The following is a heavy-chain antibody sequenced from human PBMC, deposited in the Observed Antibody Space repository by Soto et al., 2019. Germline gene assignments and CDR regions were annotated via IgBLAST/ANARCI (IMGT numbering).Heavy chain of an antibody. CDR3: ARGGVVENYYDSSGYSSRGYFYDY. Sequence: SETRSLTCTVSGGSISSYYWSWIRQPPGKGLEWIGYIYYSGSTNYNPSLKSRVTISVDTSKNQFSLKLSSVTAADTAVYYCARGGVVENYYDSSGYSSRGYFYDYWGQGTLVTVSA. D-gene: IGHD3-22*01. J-gene: IGHJ4*02. CDR1: GGSISSYY. V-gene: IGHV4-59*01. CDR2: IYYSGST.